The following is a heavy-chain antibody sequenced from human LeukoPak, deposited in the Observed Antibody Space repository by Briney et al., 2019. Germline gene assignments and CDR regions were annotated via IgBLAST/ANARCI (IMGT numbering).Heavy chain of an antibody. V-gene: IGHV4-59*08. CDR1: GGSISSYH. J-gene: IGHJ5*02. CDR3: ARGRKTFTIFGVVTPPLWFDP. Sequence: PSETLSLTCTVSGGSISSYHWSWIRQPPGKGLEWIGYIYYRGSTNYNPSLKSRVTISVDTSKNQFSLKLSSVTAADTAVYYCARGRKTFTIFGVVTPPLWFDPWGQGTLVTVSS. D-gene: IGHD3-3*01. CDR2: IYYRGST.